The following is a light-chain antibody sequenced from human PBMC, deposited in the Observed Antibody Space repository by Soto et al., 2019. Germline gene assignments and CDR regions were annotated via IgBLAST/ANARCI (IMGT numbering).Light chain of an antibody. CDR1: QSLTSSY. CDR3: PQYESSPPSYS. Sequence: EIVLTQSPGTLSLSPGERATLSCRASQSLTSSYLAWYQQKPGQAPRLLIYGASSRATGIPDRFSGSGSGTDFTLTISRLEPEDFAVYSCPQYESSPPSYSFGQGTKWEIK. V-gene: IGKV3-20*01. J-gene: IGKJ2*01. CDR2: GAS.